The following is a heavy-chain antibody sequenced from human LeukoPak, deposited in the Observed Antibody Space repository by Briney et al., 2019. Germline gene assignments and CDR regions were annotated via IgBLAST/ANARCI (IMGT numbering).Heavy chain of an antibody. CDR1: GYTFTGYY. V-gene: IGHV1-2*02. CDR2: INPNSGGT. Sequence: ASVKVSCKASGYTFTGYYMHWVRQAPGQGLEWMGWINPNSGGTNYAQKFQGRVTMTRNTSISTAYMELSSLRSEDTAVYYCARVIAAAARWGQGTLVTVSS. J-gene: IGHJ4*02. CDR3: ARVIAAAAR. D-gene: IGHD6-13*01.